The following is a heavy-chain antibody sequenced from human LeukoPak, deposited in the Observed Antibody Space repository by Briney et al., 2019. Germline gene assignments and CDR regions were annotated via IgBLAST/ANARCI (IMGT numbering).Heavy chain of an antibody. CDR1: GGSISSSSYY. CDR3: ARGRTIFGVVLPFDY. D-gene: IGHD3-3*01. V-gene: IGHV4-39*07. J-gene: IGHJ4*02. Sequence: SETLSLTCTVSGGSISSSSYYWGWIRQPPGKGLEWIGSIYYSGSTYYNPSLKSRVTISVDTSKNQFSLKLSSVTAADTAVYYCARGRTIFGVVLPFDYWGQGTLVTVSS. CDR2: IYYSGST.